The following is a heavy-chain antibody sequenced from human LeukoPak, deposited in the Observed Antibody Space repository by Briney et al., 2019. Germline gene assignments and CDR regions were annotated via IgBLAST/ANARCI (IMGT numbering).Heavy chain of an antibody. Sequence: GASVKVSCKASGYTFTSYGISWVRQAPGQGLEWMGWINPNSGGTNYAQKFQGRVTMTRDTSISTAYMELSRLRSDDTAVYYCARDLMEGYSYGNDYWGQGTLVTVSS. CDR2: INPNSGGT. CDR3: ARDLMEGYSYGNDY. V-gene: IGHV1-2*02. J-gene: IGHJ4*02. CDR1: GYTFTSYG. D-gene: IGHD5-18*01.